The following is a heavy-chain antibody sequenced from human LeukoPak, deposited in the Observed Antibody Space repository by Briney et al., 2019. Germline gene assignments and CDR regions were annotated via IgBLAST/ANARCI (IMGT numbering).Heavy chain of an antibody. D-gene: IGHD3-10*01. CDR3: ARDYLESYGSGNNWFDP. J-gene: IGHJ5*02. Sequence: SGDVSCKPAGGTFSTYAISWWRQAPGQGLEWRGGTIPIFGTANYAQQFQGRVTIPADESTSPAYMELSSLRSEDTAVYYCARDYLESYGSGNNWFDPWGQGTLVTVSS. CDR2: TIPIFGTA. CDR1: GGTFSTYA. V-gene: IGHV1-69*13.